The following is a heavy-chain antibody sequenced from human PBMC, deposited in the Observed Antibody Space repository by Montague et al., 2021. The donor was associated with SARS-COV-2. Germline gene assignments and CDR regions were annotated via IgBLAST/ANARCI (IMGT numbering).Heavy chain of an antibody. CDR1: GDSISRSHYF. CDR3: ARWGVNNAFDI. Sequence: SETLSLTCSVSGDSISRSHYFWAWIRQPPGLGLEWLGSIYFTGKTYYHPSLKSRVTISIDTSKTHFSLRLSSVTAADASVFYCARWGVNNAFDIWGLGTMITISS. J-gene: IGHJ3*02. D-gene: IGHD3-10*01. V-gene: IGHV4-39*02. CDR2: IYFTGKT.